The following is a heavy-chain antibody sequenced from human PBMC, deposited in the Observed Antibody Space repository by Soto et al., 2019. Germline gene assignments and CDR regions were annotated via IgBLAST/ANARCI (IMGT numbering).Heavy chain of an antibody. D-gene: IGHD6-25*01. J-gene: IGHJ6*03. CDR1: GDSISSSRYH. CDR2: IYYSGNT. CDR3: ARHHTALYYYYYMDV. V-gene: IGHV4-39*01. Sequence: SETLSLTCTVSGDSISSSRYHWGWIRQPPGKGLEWIGTIYYSGNTYYNQSLKSRVTISVDTSKNQFALKVSSVIAADTSVYYCARHHTALYYYYYMDVWGKGTTVTVSS.